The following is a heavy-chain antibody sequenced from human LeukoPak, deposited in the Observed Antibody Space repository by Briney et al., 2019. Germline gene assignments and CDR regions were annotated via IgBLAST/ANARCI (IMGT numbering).Heavy chain of an antibody. J-gene: IGHJ4*02. CDR3: ARDRIKGGSYYFDY. D-gene: IGHD1-26*01. V-gene: IGHV3-48*01. Sequence: GWSLRLSCAASAFTFSDYSMNWVRQAPAKGLEWVSYISGRSSTIYYADSVKGRFTISSDNAKNSMYLQLNSLRAEDTVVYYCARDRIKGGSYYFDYWGQGTLVTVSS. CDR1: AFTFSDYS. CDR2: ISGRSSTI.